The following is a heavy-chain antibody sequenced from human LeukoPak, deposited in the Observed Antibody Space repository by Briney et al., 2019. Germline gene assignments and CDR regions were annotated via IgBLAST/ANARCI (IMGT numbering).Heavy chain of an antibody. Sequence: GGSLRLSCAASGFTFSTYGMHWVRQAPGKGLEWVAFVRYDGSNKYYTDSVKGRFTISRDNSMNTLYLQMNSLRAEDTAVYYCAKDAFYCTSSSCPTFYYYMDVWGKGTTFTVSS. J-gene: IGHJ6*03. CDR2: VRYDGSNK. CDR1: GFTFSTYG. D-gene: IGHD2-15*01. CDR3: AKDAFYCTSSSCPTFYYYMDV. V-gene: IGHV3-30*02.